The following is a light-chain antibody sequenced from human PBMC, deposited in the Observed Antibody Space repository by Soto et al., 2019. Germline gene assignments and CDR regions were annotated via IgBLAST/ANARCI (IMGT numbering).Light chain of an antibody. J-gene: IGLJ1*01. CDR2: SNT. V-gene: IGLV1-44*01. CDR1: SSNIGSNT. Sequence: QSVLTQPPSVSGTPGQRVSISCSGSSSNIGSNTVNWYPQLPETAPKLLIYSNTQRSSGGPDRFSGSKSGTSASLAISGLQSEDEADYYCAVWDDSLNGGVFATGTKLTVL. CDR3: AVWDDSLNGGV.